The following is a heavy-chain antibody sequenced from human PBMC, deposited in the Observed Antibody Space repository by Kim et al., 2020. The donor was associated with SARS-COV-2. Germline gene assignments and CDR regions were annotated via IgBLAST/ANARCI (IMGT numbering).Heavy chain of an antibody. CDR3: AKDRSGTGYFDY. CDR2: ISWNSGSI. D-gene: IGHD1-7*01. CDR1: GFTFDDYA. J-gene: IGHJ4*02. Sequence: GGSLRLSCAASGFTFDDYAMHWVRQAPGKGLEWVSGISWNSGSIGYADSVKGRFTISRDNAKNSLYLQMNSLRAEDTALYYCAKDRSGTGYFDYWGQGTLVTVSS. V-gene: IGHV3-9*01.